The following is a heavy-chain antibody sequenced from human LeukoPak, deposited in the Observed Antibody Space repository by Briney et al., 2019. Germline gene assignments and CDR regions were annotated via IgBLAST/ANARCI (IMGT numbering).Heavy chain of an antibody. J-gene: IGHJ6*03. CDR1: GFTFSSYG. V-gene: IGHV3-23*01. CDR3: ARDRDSSSWLYYYYMDV. CDR2: ISGSGGST. D-gene: IGHD6-13*01. Sequence: GGSLRLSCAASGFTFSSYGMSWVRQAPGKGLEWVSAISGSGGSTYYADSVKGRFTISRDNAKNSLYLQMNSLRAEDTAVYYCARDRDSSSWLYYYYMDVWGKGTTVTVSS.